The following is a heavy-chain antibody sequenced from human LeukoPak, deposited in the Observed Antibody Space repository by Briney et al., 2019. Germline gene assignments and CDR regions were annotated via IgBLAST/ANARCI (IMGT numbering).Heavy chain of an antibody. CDR3: ARARSAAINWFDP. J-gene: IGHJ5*02. V-gene: IGHV1-46*01. D-gene: IGHD2-2*01. Sequence: ASVKVSFKASGYTFTSYYMHWVRQAPGQGLEWMGIINPSGGSTSYAQKFQGRVTMPRDTSTSTVYMELSSLRSEDTAVYYCARARSAAINWFDPWGQGTLVTVSS. CDR2: INPSGGST. CDR1: GYTFTSYY.